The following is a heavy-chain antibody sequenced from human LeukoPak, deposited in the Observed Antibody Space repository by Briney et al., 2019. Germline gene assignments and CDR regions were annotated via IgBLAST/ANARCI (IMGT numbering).Heavy chain of an antibody. CDR3: ARRAGAYSHPYDY. CDR2: IRYDGSNK. CDR1: GFTFSSYG. J-gene: IGHJ4*02. D-gene: IGHD4/OR15-4a*01. Sequence: PGGSLRLSCAASGFTFSSYGMHWVRQAPGEGLEWVAFIRYDGSNKYYADSVKGRFTISRDNSKNTLYLQMNSLRVEDTAVYYCARRAGAYSHPYDYWGQGTLVTVSS. V-gene: IGHV3-30*02.